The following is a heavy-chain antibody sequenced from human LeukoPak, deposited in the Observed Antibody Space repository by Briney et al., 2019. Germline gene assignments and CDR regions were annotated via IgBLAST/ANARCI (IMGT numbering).Heavy chain of an antibody. D-gene: IGHD3-10*01. CDR1: GFTFSGSA. CDR2: IRSKDNSYAT. J-gene: IGHJ4*02. V-gene: IGHV3-73*01. Sequence: PGGALKLSWAASGFTFSGSAMHWVRQASGKGLEWVGRIRSKDNSYATAYAGSGKGSLTISRDDSNNTAYLQMNSLKTEDTAVYYCTRHADTMVRGVPTDYWGQGTLVTASS. CDR3: TRHADTMVRGVPTDY.